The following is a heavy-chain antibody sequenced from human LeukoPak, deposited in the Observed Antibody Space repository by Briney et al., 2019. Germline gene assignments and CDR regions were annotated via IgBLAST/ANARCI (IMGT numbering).Heavy chain of an antibody. D-gene: IGHD5-18*01. Sequence: VASVKVSCKASGGTFSSYAISWVRQAPGQGLEWMGRIIPIFGIANYAQKFQGRVTITADKSTSTAYMELSSLRSEDTAVHYCAREWGYPDYPWGQGTLVTVSS. CDR1: GGTFSSYA. J-gene: IGHJ5*02. CDR3: AREWGYPDYP. V-gene: IGHV1-69*04. CDR2: IIPIFGIA.